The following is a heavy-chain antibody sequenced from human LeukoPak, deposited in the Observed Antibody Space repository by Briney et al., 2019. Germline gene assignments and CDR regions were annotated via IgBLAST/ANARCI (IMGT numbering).Heavy chain of an antibody. J-gene: IGHJ5*02. Sequence: ASVKVSCKASEYTFSVYHIHWVRLAPGQGLEWMGWISGYNGDTNYAQKLQGRLTMTADTSTTTAYMELSSLRSDDTAVYYCARGLYYFGSGKSDWFDPWGQGTLVTVSS. D-gene: IGHD3-10*01. V-gene: IGHV1-18*04. CDR2: ISGYNGDT. CDR1: EYTFSVYH. CDR3: ARGLYYFGSGKSDWFDP.